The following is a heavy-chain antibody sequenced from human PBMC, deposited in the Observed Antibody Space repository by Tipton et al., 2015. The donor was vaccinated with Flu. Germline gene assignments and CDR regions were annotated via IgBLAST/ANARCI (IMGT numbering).Heavy chain of an antibody. CDR1: GGSIGSFY. J-gene: IGHJ3*02. D-gene: IGHD3-10*01. CDR3: ARTNYFGSGPYRAFDI. V-gene: IGHV4-59*01. CDR2: IDYTGGT. Sequence: TLSLTCSVSGGSIGSFYWNWIRQTPAKGLEWIGYIDYTGGTRYHRSLKSRVTMSVDTSKNQFSLTLTSVSFADTAVYYCARTNYFGSGPYRAFDIWGQGTVLTVSS.